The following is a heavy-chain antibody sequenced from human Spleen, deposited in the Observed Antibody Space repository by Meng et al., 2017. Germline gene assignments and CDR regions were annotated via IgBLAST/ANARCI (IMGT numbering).Heavy chain of an antibody. V-gene: IGHV3-48*03. D-gene: IGHD6-19*01. Sequence: SCAASGFTFSSYEMNWVRQAPGKGLEWISYISSSVSTIYYADSVKGRFTISRDNAENSLYLQMNSLRVEDTAFYYCARGGSGWTLGDYWGQGTLVTVSS. CDR2: ISSSVSTI. CDR1: GFTFSSYE. CDR3: ARGGSGWTLGDY. J-gene: IGHJ4*02.